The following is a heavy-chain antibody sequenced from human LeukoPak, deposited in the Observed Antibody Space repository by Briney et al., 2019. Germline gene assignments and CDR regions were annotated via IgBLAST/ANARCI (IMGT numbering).Heavy chain of an antibody. CDR2: ISYDGSNK. CDR1: GFTFSSYA. V-gene: IGHV3-30-3*01. CDR3: ARGLGELLLTAEDY. Sequence: PGGSLRLSCAAPGFTFSSYAMHCVAQAPGTGLEWVAVISYDGSNKYYADSVKGRFTISRDNSKNTLYLQMNSLRAEDTAVYYCARGLGELLLTAEDYWGQGTLVTVSS. J-gene: IGHJ4*02. D-gene: IGHD1-26*01.